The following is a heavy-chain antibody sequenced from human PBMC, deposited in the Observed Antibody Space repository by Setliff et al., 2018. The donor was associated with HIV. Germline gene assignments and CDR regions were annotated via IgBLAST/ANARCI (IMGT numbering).Heavy chain of an antibody. J-gene: IGHJ4*02. V-gene: IGHV3-21*05. CDR2: ISRSSNYI. CDR3: AKDPPTLQWAFDY. Sequence: GSLRLSCTASGFTFSGFAMNWVRQAPGKGLERVSYISRSSNYINYADSVKGRFTISRDNSKNTLYLQMNSLRAEDTAVYYCAKDPPTLQWAFDYWGQGTLVTVSS. CDR1: GFTFSGFA. D-gene: IGHD2-8*01.